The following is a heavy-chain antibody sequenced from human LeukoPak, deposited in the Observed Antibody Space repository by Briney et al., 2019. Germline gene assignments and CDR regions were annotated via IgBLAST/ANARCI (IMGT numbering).Heavy chain of an antibody. CDR1: GFTFSSYG. D-gene: IGHD3-10*01. V-gene: IGHV3-30*02. J-gene: IGHJ4*02. CDR3: AKDIHGGVRGVIGGGTFDY. CDR2: IRYDGSNK. Sequence: PGGSLRLSCAASGFTFSSYGMHWVRQAPGKGLEWVAFIRYDGSNKYYADSVKGRFTISRDSSKSTLYLQMNSLRAEDTAVYYCAKDIHGGVRGVIGGGTFDYWGQGTLVTVSS.